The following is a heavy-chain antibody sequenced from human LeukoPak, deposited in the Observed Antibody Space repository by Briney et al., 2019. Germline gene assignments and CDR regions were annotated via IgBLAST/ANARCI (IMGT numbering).Heavy chain of an antibody. J-gene: IGHJ4*02. CDR2: INHSGRT. CDR3: ARGSPFEGYVY. CDR1: GGSFSGYY. Sequence: SETLSLTCAVYGGSFSGYYWSWIRQPPGKGLEWIGEINHSGRTNYNPSLMSRVTISVDTSKNQFSLKLSSVTAADTAVYYCARGSPFEGYVYWGQGTLVTVSS. D-gene: IGHD3-16*01. V-gene: IGHV4-34*01.